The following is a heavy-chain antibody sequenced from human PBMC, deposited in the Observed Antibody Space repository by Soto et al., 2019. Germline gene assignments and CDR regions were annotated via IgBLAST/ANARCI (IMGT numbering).Heavy chain of an antibody. CDR3: ARGLFDGTSSSGGWYFFDF. CDR2: INAGGSA. D-gene: IGHD3-10*01. Sequence: QVQLQQWGAGLLKPSETLSLTCAVHGGSFSGYTWTWIRQSPGKGLEWIGQINAGGSANYNPSLKSRVTISVGTSNNEFFLALTSVTAADTAVYYCARGLFDGTSSSGGWYFFDFWGQGTLVTVSS. V-gene: IGHV4-34*02. CDR1: GGSFSGYT. J-gene: IGHJ4*02.